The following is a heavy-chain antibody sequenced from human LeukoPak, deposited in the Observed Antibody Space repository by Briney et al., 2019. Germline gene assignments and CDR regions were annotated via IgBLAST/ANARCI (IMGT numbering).Heavy chain of an antibody. CDR1: GFTFSSYS. CDR3: ARDATYYDFWSGYYNYYYYYGMDV. Sequence: GGSLGLSCAASGFTFSSYSMNWVRQAPGKGLEWVSSISSSSSYIYYADSVKGRFTISRDNAKNSLYLQMNSLRAEDTAVYYCARDATYYDFWSGYYNYYYYYGMDVWGQGTTVTVSS. CDR2: ISSSSSYI. J-gene: IGHJ6*02. D-gene: IGHD3-3*01. V-gene: IGHV3-21*01.